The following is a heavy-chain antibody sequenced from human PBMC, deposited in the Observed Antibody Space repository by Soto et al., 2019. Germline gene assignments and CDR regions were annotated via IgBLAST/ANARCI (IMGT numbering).Heavy chain of an antibody. J-gene: IGHJ5*02. CDR2: ISGSGGST. V-gene: IGHV3-23*01. CDR1: GFTFSSYA. D-gene: IGHD2-15*01. Sequence: EVQLLESGGGLVQPGGSLRLSCAASGFTFSSYAMSWVRQAQGKGLEWVSAISGSGGSTYYADSVKGRFTISRDNSKNTLYLQMYSLRAEDTAVYYAAKGLMVVVVADTGWFDPWGQGTLVTVSS. CDR3: AKGLMVVVVADTGWFDP.